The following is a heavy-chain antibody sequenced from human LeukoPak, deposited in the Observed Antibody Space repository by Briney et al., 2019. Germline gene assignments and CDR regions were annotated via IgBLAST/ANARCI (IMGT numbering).Heavy chain of an antibody. J-gene: IGHJ5*02. CDR3: ARHQRYCSSTSCYHWFDP. CDR1: GYSISSGYY. Sequence: SETLSLTCAVSGYSISSGYYWGWIRRPPGKGLEWIGSIYHSGSTYYNPSLKSRVTISVDTSKNQFSLKLSSVTAADTAVYYCARHQRYCSSTSCYHWFDPWGQGTLVTVSS. D-gene: IGHD2-2*01. V-gene: IGHV4-38-2*01. CDR2: IYHSGST.